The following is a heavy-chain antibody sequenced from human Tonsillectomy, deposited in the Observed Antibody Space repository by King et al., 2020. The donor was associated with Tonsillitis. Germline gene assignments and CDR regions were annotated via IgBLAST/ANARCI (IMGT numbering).Heavy chain of an antibody. CDR2: IYSGGST. CDR1: GFTVGGNY. CDR3: ARFGSRSRGSSYPEYFRH. Sequence: VQLVESGGGLIQPGGSLRLSCAASGFTVGGNYMSWVRQAPGKGLEWVSVIYSGGSTHYADSVKGRFTISRDDSKNTLFLQINRLSAEDTAVYYCARFGSRSRGSSYPEYFRHWGLGTLVTVSS. V-gene: IGHV3-53*01. J-gene: IGHJ1*01. D-gene: IGHD3-22*01.